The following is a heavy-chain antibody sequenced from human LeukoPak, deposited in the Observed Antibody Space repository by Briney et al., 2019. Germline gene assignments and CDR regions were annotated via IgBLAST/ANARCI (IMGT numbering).Heavy chain of an antibody. CDR3: ARAGYSMDTEYFQH. J-gene: IGHJ1*01. CDR2: ISNSGTAI. Sequence: GGSLRLSCAASGFTFSSYEMNWVRQAPGQGLEWVPYISNSGTAIYYADSVKGRFTISRDNAKSSLYLQMNSLRAEDTAVYYCARAGYSMDTEYFQHWGQGTLVTVSS. D-gene: IGHD5-18*01. CDR1: GFTFSSYE. V-gene: IGHV3-48*03.